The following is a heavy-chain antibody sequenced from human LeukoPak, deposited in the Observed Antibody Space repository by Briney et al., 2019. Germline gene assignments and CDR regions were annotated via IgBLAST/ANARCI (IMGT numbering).Heavy chain of an antibody. CDR1: GFTFSSYA. J-gene: IGHJ4*02. CDR2: ISSNGGST. D-gene: IGHD6-19*01. V-gene: IGHV3-64*01. Sequence: GGSLRLSCAASGFTFSSYAMHWVRQAPGKGLEYVSAISSNGGSTYYANSVKGRFTISRDNSKNTLYLQMGSLRAEDMAVYYCVKISDTDSSGWTYWGQGTLVTVSS. CDR3: VKISDTDSSGWTY.